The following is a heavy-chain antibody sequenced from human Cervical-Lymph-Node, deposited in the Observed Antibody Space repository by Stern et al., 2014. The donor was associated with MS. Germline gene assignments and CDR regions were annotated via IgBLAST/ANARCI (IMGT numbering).Heavy chain of an antibody. CDR3: ARSGDPYYYYAMDV. Sequence: QLQLQESGPRLVKPSQTLSLTCTVSGGSLSSGGDYWSWIRQSPVKALEWLGYISDSGSTDYNPSLKSRVTISSDTSTNQFSLRLSFVTAADTAVYYCARSGDPYYYYAMDVWGQGTTVTVSS. CDR2: ISDSGST. V-gene: IGHV4-30-4*08. J-gene: IGHJ6*02. D-gene: IGHD4-17*01. CDR1: GGSLSSGGDY.